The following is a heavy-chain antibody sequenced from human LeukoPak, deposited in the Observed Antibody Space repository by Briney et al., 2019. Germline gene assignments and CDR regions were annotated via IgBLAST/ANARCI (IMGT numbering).Heavy chain of an antibody. V-gene: IGHV4-39*01. D-gene: IGHD6-19*01. CDR1: GDSLSSSNYY. CDR3: ARHAVAYSSGFY. Sequence: SQTLSLTCTVSGDSLSSSNYYWGWIRQPPGKGLQWIGNIYYTGSTYHNPSLKSRVTISVDTSNSQSSLKLSSVTAADTAVYFCARHAVAYSSGFYWGQGTLATVSS. J-gene: IGHJ4*02. CDR2: IYYTGST.